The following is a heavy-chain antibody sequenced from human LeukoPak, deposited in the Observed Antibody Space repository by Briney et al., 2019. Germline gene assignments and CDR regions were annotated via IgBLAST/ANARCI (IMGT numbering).Heavy chain of an antibody. D-gene: IGHD1-26*01. CDR2: IIPIFGTA. J-gene: IGHJ4*02. V-gene: IGHV1-69*06. Sequence: ASVKVSCKASGYTFTSYYMHWVRQAPGQGLEWMGRIIPIFGTANYAQKFQGRVTITADKSTSTAYMELSSLRSEDTAVYYCARNVERYSGSYPFDYWGQGTLVTVSS. CDR1: GYTFTSYY. CDR3: ARNVERYSGSYPFDY.